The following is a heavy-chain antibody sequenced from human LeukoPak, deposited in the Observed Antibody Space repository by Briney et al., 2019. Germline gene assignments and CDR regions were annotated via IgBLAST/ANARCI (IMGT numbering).Heavy chain of an antibody. J-gene: IGHJ4*02. D-gene: IGHD3-10*01. CDR1: GGSISSSSYY. CDR2: IYYSGSP. Sequence: PSETLSLTCTVSGGSISSSSYYWGWIRQPPGKGLEWIGSIYYSGSPYYNPSLKSRVTISVDTSKDQFSLKLSSVTDADTAVYYCARQATVGRTGGLFDYWGQGTLVTVSS. CDR3: ARQATVGRTGGLFDY. V-gene: IGHV4-39*01.